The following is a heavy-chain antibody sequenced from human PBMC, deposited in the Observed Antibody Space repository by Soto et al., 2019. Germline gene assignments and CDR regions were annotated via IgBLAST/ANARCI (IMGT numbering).Heavy chain of an antibody. Sequence: GGSLRLSCAASGFTFSSYGMHWVRQAPGKGLEWVAVIWYDGSNKYYADSVKGRFTISRDNSKNTLYLQMNSLRAEDTAVYYLVASGVAGTRTSIYWGQGTLVTGSS. V-gene: IGHV3-33*01. CDR2: IWYDGSNK. D-gene: IGHD6-19*01. CDR3: VASGVAGTRTSIY. CDR1: GFTFSSYG. J-gene: IGHJ4*02.